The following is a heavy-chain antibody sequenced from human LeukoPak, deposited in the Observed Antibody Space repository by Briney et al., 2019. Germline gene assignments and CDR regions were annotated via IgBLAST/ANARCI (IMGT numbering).Heavy chain of an antibody. CDR1: GFTFSSYA. Sequence: VGSLRLSCAASGFTFSSYAMSWVRQSTGKGLEWVSSTSGDGGATYYSNSVKGRFTISRDNSRNTLYLQMNSLRAEDTAVYYCAKDRPNYYGSNGHYYRRDGDYWGQGTLVTVSS. CDR2: TSGDGGAT. J-gene: IGHJ4*02. V-gene: IGHV3-23*01. CDR3: AKDRPNYYGSNGHYYRRDGDY. D-gene: IGHD3-22*01.